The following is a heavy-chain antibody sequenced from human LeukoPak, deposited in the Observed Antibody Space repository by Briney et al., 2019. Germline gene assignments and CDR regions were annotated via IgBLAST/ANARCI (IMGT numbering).Heavy chain of an antibody. D-gene: IGHD1-26*01. J-gene: IGHJ4*02. CDR2: IYYSGST. CDR3: ARVDGVGATNFDY. Sequence: SETLSLTCTVSGGSISSSSYYWGWIRQPPGKGLEWIGSIYYSGSTYYNPSLKSRVTISVDTSKNQFSLKLSSVTAADTAVYYCARVDGVGATNFDYWGQGTLVTVSS. V-gene: IGHV4-39*07. CDR1: GGSISSSSYY.